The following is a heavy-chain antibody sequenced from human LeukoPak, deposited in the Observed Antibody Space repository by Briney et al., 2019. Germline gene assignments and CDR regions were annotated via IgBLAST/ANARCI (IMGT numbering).Heavy chain of an antibody. D-gene: IGHD6-19*01. Sequence: GGSLRLSCAASGFTFSSYSMNWVRQAPGKGLEWVSSISSSSSYIYYADSVKGRFTISRDNAKKSVYLQMNSLRAEDTAVYYCARGSTYSSGWYTGFDYWGQGTLVTVSS. V-gene: IGHV3-21*01. J-gene: IGHJ4*02. CDR3: ARGSTYSSGWYTGFDY. CDR1: GFTFSSYS. CDR2: ISSSSSYI.